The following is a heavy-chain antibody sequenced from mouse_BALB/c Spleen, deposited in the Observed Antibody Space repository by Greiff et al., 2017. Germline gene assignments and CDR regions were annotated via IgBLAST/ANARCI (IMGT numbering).Heavy chain of an antibody. V-gene: IGHV2-9*02. CDR3: ARERETYYYGSSLWYFDV. D-gene: IGHD1-1*01. Sequence: QVQLQQSGPGLVAPSQSLSITCTVSGFSLTSYGVHWVRQPPGKGLEWLGVIWAGGSTNYNSALMSRLSISKDNSKSQVFLKMNSLQTDDTAMYYCARERETYYYGSSLWYFDVWGAGTTVTVSS. CDR1: GFSLTSYG. CDR2: IWAGGST. J-gene: IGHJ1*01.